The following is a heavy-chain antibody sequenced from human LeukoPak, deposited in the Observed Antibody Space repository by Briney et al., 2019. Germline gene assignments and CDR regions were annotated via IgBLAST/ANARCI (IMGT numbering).Heavy chain of an antibody. CDR3: VRMIAAANTGVDY. J-gene: IGHJ4*02. Sequence: PSETLSLTCTVSGGSISSYYWSWIRQPPGKGLEWIGYIYYSGSTNYYPSLKSRVTMSVDTSKNQFSLKLSSVTAADTAVYYCVRMIAAANTGVDYWGRGTLVTVSS. CDR2: IYYSGST. CDR1: GGSISSYY. D-gene: IGHD6-25*01. V-gene: IGHV4-59*12.